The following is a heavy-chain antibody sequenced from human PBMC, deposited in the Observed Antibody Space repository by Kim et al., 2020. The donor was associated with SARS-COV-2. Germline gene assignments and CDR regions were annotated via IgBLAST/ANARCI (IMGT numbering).Heavy chain of an antibody. D-gene: IGHD3-3*01. J-gene: IGHJ6*02. CDR3: ARREGDFWSGRLIPQYGMDV. CDR2: IIPILGIA. CDR1: GGTFSSYA. V-gene: IGHV1-69*04. Sequence: SVKVSCKASGGTFSSYAISWVRQAPGQGLEWMGRIIPILGIANYAQKFQGRVTITADKSTSTAYMELSSLRSEDTAVYYCARREGDFWSGRLIPQYGMDVWGQGTTVTVSS.